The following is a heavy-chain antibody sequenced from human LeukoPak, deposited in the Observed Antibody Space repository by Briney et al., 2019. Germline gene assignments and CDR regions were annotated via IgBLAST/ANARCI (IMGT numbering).Heavy chain of an antibody. CDR1: GFTFSSYT. V-gene: IGHV3-21*01. CDR2: ISSSSSYI. J-gene: IGHJ4*02. Sequence: GVLRLSCAASGFTFSSYTMNWVRQAPGKGLEWVSSISSSSSYIYYADSVKGRFTISRDNATNSLYLQMNSLRAEDTAVYHCASGIAVDWGQGTLVTVSS. CDR3: ASGIAVD. D-gene: IGHD6-19*01.